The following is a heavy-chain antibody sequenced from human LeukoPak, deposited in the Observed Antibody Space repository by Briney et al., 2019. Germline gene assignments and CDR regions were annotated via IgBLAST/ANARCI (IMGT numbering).Heavy chain of an antibody. CDR1: GYTFTSYY. J-gene: IGHJ5*02. V-gene: IGHV1-46*01. D-gene: IGHD6-19*01. CDR3: AIGAVAGTLDH. CDR2: INPSGGGT. Sequence: ASVKVSCKASGYTFTSYYMHWVRQAPGQGLEWMGIINPSGGGTSYAQKFQGRVTMTRDTSTSTVYMELSSLTSEDTPVYYCAIGAVAGTLDHWGQGTLVTASS.